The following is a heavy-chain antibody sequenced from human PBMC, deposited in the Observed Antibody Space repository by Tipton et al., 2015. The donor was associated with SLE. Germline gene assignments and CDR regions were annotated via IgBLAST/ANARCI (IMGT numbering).Heavy chain of an antibody. CDR1: GGSISSSRYY. V-gene: IGHV4-39*07. Sequence: TLSLTCTVSGGSISSSRYYWGWIRQPPGKGREWVGGIYYTGSTYYNPSIKSRVTISVDTSKNQFSLKLSSVTAADTAVYYCARAMAGTCDDWAQGTLVTVSS. CDR2: IYYTGST. J-gene: IGHJ4*02. D-gene: IGHD6-19*01. CDR3: ARAMAGTCDD.